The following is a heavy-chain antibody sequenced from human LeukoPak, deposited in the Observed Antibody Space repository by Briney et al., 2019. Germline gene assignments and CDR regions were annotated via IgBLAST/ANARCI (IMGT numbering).Heavy chain of an antibody. V-gene: IGHV3-15*01. CDR1: GFTFSNAW. Sequence: PGGSLRLSCAASGFTFSNAWMSWVRQAPGKGLEWVGRIKSKTDGGTTDYAAPVKGRFTISRDDSKNTLYLQMNSLKTEDTAVYYCTTDPEYSGYVKYYFDYWGQGTLVTVSS. CDR2: IKSKTDGGTT. D-gene: IGHD5-12*01. CDR3: TTDPEYSGYVKYYFDY. J-gene: IGHJ4*02.